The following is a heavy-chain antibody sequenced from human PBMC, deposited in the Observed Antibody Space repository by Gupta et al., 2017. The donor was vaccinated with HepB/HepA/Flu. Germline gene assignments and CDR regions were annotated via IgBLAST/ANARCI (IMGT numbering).Heavy chain of an antibody. CDR1: GFPFSSYA. D-gene: IGHD3-3*01. Sequence: QVQLVESGGGVVQPGRSLRLSCAASGFPFSSYAMHWVRQAPGKGLEWVAVISYDGSNKYYADSVKGRFTISRDNSKNTLYLQMNSLRAEDTAVYYCASARVIISPPRFDPWGQGTLVTVSS. CDR3: ASARVIISPPRFDP. J-gene: IGHJ5*02. V-gene: IGHV3-30-3*01. CDR2: ISYDGSNK.